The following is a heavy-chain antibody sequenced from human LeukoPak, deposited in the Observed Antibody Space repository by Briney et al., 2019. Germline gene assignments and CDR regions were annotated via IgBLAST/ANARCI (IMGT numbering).Heavy chain of an antibody. CDR1: GFTFSNYF. CDR2: ISYNGDET. Sequence: PGGSLRPSCAASGFTFSNYFMHWVRQAPGKGLDYLSVISYNGDETYYAKSVKGRFTISRDNSKNTLYLQMGTLRPEDTAVYYCARDPSVGGFSGSELDFWGQGTLVTVSS. D-gene: IGHD3-16*01. CDR3: ARDPSVGGFSGSELDF. J-gene: IGHJ4*02. V-gene: IGHV3-64*01.